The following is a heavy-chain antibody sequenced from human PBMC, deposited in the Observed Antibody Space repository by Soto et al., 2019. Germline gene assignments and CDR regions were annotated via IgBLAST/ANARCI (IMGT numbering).Heavy chain of an antibody. CDR2: INPSGGST. J-gene: IGHJ3*02. CDR1: GYTFTSYY. Sequence: GSVKGSCKASGYTFTSYYMHWVRQAPGQGLEWMGIINPSGGSTSYAQKFQGRVTMTRDTSTSTVYMELSSLRSEDTAVYYCASSSPGSRTRMDIWGQGTMVTVSS. V-gene: IGHV1-46*03. CDR3: ASSSPGSRTRMDI. D-gene: IGHD2-15*01.